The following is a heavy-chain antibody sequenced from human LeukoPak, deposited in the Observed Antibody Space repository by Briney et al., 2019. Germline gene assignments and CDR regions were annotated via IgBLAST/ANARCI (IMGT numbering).Heavy chain of an antibody. Sequence: GGSLRLSCSASGFTFSSYGMHWVRQAPGKGLEWVAVISYDGSNKYYADSVKGRFTISRDNSKNTLYLQMNSLRAEDTAVYYCAKLTYYYGSGSYYPSDYWGQGTLVTVSS. CDR1: GFTFSSYG. D-gene: IGHD3-10*01. V-gene: IGHV3-30*18. CDR2: ISYDGSNK. CDR3: AKLTYYYGSGSYYPSDY. J-gene: IGHJ4*02.